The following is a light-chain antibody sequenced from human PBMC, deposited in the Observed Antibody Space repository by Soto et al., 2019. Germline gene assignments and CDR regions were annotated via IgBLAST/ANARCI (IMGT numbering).Light chain of an antibody. CDR3: QQYRTSPPTWT. V-gene: IGKV3-20*01. J-gene: IGKJ1*01. CDR2: SSS. Sequence: VFTQSPGTLSFSPGDSSTLSCRASQSVSSTYLAWYQQRPGQAPRLLIYSSSSRASGIPDRFSGSGSGTDFTLTISRLEPEDFAVYYCQQYRTSPPTWTFGQGTKVDI. CDR1: QSVSSTY.